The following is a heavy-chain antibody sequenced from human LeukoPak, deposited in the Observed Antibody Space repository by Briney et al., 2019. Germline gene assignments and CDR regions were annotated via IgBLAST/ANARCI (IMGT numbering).Heavy chain of an antibody. J-gene: IGHJ3*02. V-gene: IGHV1-24*01. CDR1: GYTLTELS. CDR3: ATIYGLWFGEGDAFDI. Sequence: SVKVSCKVSGYTLTELSMHWVRQAPGKGIEWMGGFDPEDGETIYAQKFQGRVTMTEDTSTDTSYMELSSLRSEDTAVYYCATIYGLWFGEGDAFDIWGQGTMVTVSS. CDR2: FDPEDGET. D-gene: IGHD3-10*01.